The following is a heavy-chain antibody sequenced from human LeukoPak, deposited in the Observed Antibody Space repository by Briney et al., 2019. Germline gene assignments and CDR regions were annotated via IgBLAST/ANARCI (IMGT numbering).Heavy chain of an antibody. CDR2: MNPNSGYT. J-gene: IGHJ4*02. Sequence: GASVKVSCKASGYTFSSYSINWVRQATGQGLEWMGWMNPNSGYTGYAQKFQGRVTITRNISTSTAYMELSSLRSEDTAVYYCAKGGYELGMKDYWGQGTLVTVSS. D-gene: IGHD7-27*01. CDR3: AKGGYELGMKDY. V-gene: IGHV1-8*03. CDR1: GYTFSSYS.